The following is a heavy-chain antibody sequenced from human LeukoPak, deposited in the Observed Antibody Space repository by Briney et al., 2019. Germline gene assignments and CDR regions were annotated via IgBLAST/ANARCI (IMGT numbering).Heavy chain of an antibody. V-gene: IGHV3-23*01. CDR1: GFTFSSYA. D-gene: IGHD3-22*01. J-gene: IGHJ4*02. CDR2: ISGSGDST. Sequence: GGSLRLSCGASGFTFSSYAMTWVRQAPGKGLEWVSGISGSGDSTYYADSVRGRFTISRDNSKNTLYLQMNSLRAEDTAVYYCAKGYYYDSSEDWGQGTLVTVSS. CDR3: AKGYYYDSSED.